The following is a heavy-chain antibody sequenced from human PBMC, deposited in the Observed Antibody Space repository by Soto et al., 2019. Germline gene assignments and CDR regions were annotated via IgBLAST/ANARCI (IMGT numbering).Heavy chain of an antibody. V-gene: IGHV1-69*13. J-gene: IGHJ6*02. CDR3: ARGGQQWLPRGDYCGMDV. Sequence: SVTVSWKASGGTFSSYASSWMRQAPVQGLEWLGGIIPIFGTANYAQKFQGRVTSTADESTSTAYMELSSLRSEDTAVYYCARGGQQWLPRGDYCGMDVWGQGTTVTVSS. D-gene: IGHD6-19*01. CDR2: IIPIFGTA. CDR1: GGTFSSYA.